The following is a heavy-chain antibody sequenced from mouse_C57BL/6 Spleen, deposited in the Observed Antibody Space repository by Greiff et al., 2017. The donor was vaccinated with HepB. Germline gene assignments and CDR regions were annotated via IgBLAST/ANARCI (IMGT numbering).Heavy chain of an antibody. V-gene: IGHV1-26*01. Sequence: EVQLQQSGPELVKPGASVKISCKASGYTFTDYYMNWVKQSHGKSLEWIGDINPNNGGTSYNQKFKGKATLTVDKSSSTAYMELRSLTSEDSAVYYCARYHYDYDGYFDYWGQGTTLTVSS. CDR2: INPNNGGT. CDR1: GYTFTDYY. D-gene: IGHD2-4*01. J-gene: IGHJ2*01. CDR3: ARYHYDYDGYFDY.